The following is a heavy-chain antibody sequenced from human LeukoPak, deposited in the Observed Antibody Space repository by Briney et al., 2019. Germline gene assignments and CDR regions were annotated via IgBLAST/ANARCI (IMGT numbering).Heavy chain of an antibody. D-gene: IGHD3-10*01. CDR1: GFSLSTSGMC. J-gene: IGHJ4*02. Sequence: SGPTLVKPTQTLTLTCTFSGFSLSTSGMCVSWIRQPPGKALEWLARIDWDDDKYYSTSLKTRLTISKDTSKNQLVLTMTNMDPVDTATYYCARIRAFGGDLDYWGQGTLVTVSS. CDR3: ARIRAFGGDLDY. CDR2: IDWDDDK. V-gene: IGHV2-70*11.